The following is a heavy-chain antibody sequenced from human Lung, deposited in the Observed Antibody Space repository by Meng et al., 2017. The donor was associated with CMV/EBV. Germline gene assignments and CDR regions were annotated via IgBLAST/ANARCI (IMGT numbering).Heavy chain of an antibody. CDR3: ARGSYYYDSSGPFDP. Sequence: SVKVSXKAFAYTFTGYYLHWVRQAPGQGLEWMGWINANSGGTNYAQKFQGRVTMTRDTAIGTAYMSLSRLRSDDTAVYYCARGSYYYDSSGPFDPWGQGTLVTVSS. CDR2: INANSGGT. J-gene: IGHJ5*02. D-gene: IGHD3-22*01. CDR1: AYTFTGYY. V-gene: IGHV1-2*02.